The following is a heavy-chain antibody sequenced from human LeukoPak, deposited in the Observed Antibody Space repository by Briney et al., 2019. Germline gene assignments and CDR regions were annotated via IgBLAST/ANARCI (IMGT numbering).Heavy chain of an antibody. CDR2: IYWNDDK. V-gene: IGHV2-5*01. J-gene: IGHJ5*02. Sequence: VSGPTLVKPTQTLTLTCTFSGFSLSTSGVGVGWIRQPPGKALEWLALIYWNDDKRYSPSLKSRLTITKDTSKNQVVLTMTNMDPVDTATYYCAHRRNTMFRGVIIWENWFDPWGQGTLVTVSS. D-gene: IGHD3-10*01. CDR1: GFSLSTSGVG. CDR3: AHRRNTMFRGVIIWENWFDP.